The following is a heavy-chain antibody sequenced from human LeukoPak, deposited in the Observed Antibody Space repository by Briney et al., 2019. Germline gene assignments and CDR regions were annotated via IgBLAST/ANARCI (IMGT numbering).Heavy chain of an antibody. V-gene: IGHV4-59*01. J-gene: IGHJ4*02. CDR2: IYYSGST. CDR3: AATMVRGVIPPTFDY. D-gene: IGHD3-10*01. CDR1: GGSISSYY. Sequence: SETLSLTCTVSGGSISSYYWSWIRQPPGKGLEWIGYIYYSGSTNHNPSLKSRVTISVDTSKNQFSLKLSSVTAADTAVYYCAATMVRGVIPPTFDYWGQGTLVTVSS.